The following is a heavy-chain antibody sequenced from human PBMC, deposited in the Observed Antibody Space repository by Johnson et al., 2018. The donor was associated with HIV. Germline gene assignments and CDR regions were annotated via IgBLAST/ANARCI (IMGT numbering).Heavy chain of an antibody. CDR2: ISYDGSNK. Sequence: VQLVESGGGVVQPGRSLRLSCAASGFTFSSYAMHWVRQAPGKGLEWVAVISYDGSNKYYADSVKGRFTISRDNAKNSLYLQMNSLRAEDTAVYYCARDRGLWERNGAGAFDIWGQGTMVTVSS. D-gene: IGHD1-26*01. CDR3: ARDRGLWERNGAGAFDI. J-gene: IGHJ3*02. CDR1: GFTFSSYA. V-gene: IGHV3-30-3*01.